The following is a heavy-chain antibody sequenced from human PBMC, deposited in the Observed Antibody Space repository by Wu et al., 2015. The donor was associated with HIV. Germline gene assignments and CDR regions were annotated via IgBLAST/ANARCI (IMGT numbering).Heavy chain of an antibody. J-gene: IGHJ3*02. CDR3: AREGGLFRFTFDI. CDR1: GGTFSSHA. CDR2: IIPIFSRP. Sequence: QVQLVQSGAEVKKPGSSVKVSCKASGGTFSSHAIGWVRQAPGQGLEWMGGIIPIFSRPNYAQKFQGRVTITADDSTSTAYMELSSLRSEDTAVYYCAREGGLFRFTFDIWGQGDNGHRLF. D-gene: IGHD3-16*01. V-gene: IGHV1-69*12.